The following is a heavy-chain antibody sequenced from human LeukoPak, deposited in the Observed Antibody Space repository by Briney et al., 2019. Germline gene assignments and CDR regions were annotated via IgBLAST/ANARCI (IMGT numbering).Heavy chain of an antibody. D-gene: IGHD5-18*01. J-gene: IGHJ4*02. CDR2: IRYDGSNK. Sequence: GGSLRLSCAASGSTFSIYGMHWVRQAPGKGLEWVAFIRYDGSNKYYADSVKGRFTISRDNSKNTLYLQMNSLRAEDTAVYYCAKIPVDTTMANVDYWGQGTLVTVSS. V-gene: IGHV3-30*02. CDR3: AKIPVDTTMANVDY. CDR1: GSTFSIYG.